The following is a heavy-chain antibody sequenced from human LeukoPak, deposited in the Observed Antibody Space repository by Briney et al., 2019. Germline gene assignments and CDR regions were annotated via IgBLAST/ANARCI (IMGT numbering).Heavy chain of an antibody. V-gene: IGHV3-33*01. J-gene: IGHJ4*02. Sequence: GGSLRLSCAASGFTFSSYGMHWVRQAPGKGLEWVAVIWYDGSNKYYADSVKGRFTISRDNAKNSLYLQMNSLRDEDTAVYYCARELRQWLGLSYWGQGTLVTVSS. CDR3: ARELRQWLGLSY. CDR1: GFTFSSYG. D-gene: IGHD6-19*01. CDR2: IWYDGSNK.